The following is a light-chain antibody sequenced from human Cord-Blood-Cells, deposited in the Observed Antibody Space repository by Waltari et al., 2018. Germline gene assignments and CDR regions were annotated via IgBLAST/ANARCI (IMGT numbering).Light chain of an antibody. J-gene: IGLJ1*01. Sequence: SYLLTQPPSVSVAPGTSARSTCGGNNIGSKSVTWYQQKPGQAPVLVVYDDSDRPSGIPERFSGSNSGNTATLTISRVEAGDEADYYCQVWDSSSDHYVFGTGTKVTVL. CDR2: DDS. CDR3: QVWDSSSDHYV. V-gene: IGLV3-21*03. CDR1: NIGSKS.